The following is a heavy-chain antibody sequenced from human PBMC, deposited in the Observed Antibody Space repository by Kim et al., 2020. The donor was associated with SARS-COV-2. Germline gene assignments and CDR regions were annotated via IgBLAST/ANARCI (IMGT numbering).Heavy chain of an antibody. J-gene: IGHJ4*02. CDR1: GYTFTSFH. V-gene: IGHV1-46*01. CDR2: IDPSGGTA. CDR3: ARAIHNRNFVGYFDH. Sequence: ASVKVSCRASGYTFTSFHMHWVRQAPGQGVEWMGIIDPSGGTASYAQKFQGRVTLTRDTSTSTIYMDLSSLRSEDTAVYYCARAIHNRNFVGYFDHWGQG. D-gene: IGHD1-7*01.